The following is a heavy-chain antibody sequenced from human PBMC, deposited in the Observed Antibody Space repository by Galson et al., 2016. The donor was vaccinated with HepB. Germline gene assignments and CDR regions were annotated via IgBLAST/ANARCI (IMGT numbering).Heavy chain of an antibody. D-gene: IGHD1-1*01. V-gene: IGHV3-23*01. CDR1: GFPFSDFG. Sequence: SLRLSCAVSGFPFSDFGMTWVRQAPGKGLEWVSYVSGSGGSAYLADSVKGRFSISRDNSKNTLYLQMNSLRGEDTATYFCARVVACRDTWNLGKNRCVGYFDSWGQGTLVSVSS. CDR3: ARVVACRDTWNLGKNRCVGYFDS. J-gene: IGHJ4*02. CDR2: VSGSGGSA.